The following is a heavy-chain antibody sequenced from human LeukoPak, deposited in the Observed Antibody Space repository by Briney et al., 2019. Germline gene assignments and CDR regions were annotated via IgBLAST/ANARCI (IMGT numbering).Heavy chain of an antibody. Sequence: SETLSLTCSVSGGSISSFYWTWVRQPAGKGLEWIGRVDTSGSTRYNPSLKGRVTMSLDTSKYQFSLRLSSVTVADTAVYYCARGLGGASYYMDVWGRGTTVTVSS. V-gene: IGHV4-4*07. CDR1: GGSISSFY. D-gene: IGHD3-16*01. CDR2: VDTSGST. CDR3: ARGLGGASYYMDV. J-gene: IGHJ6*03.